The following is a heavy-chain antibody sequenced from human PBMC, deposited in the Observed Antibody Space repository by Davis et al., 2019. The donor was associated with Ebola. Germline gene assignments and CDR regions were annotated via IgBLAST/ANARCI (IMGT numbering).Heavy chain of an antibody. CDR2: ISYDGSNK. CDR3: AKDRYYDSSGLT. V-gene: IGHV3-30*18. CDR1: GFTFSSYG. Sequence: GESLKISCAASGFTFSSYGMHWVRQAPGKGLEWVAVISYDGSNKYYADSVKGRFTISRDNSKNTLYLQMNSLRAEDTAVYYCAKDRYYDSSGLTWGQGTLVTVSS. D-gene: IGHD3-22*01. J-gene: IGHJ5*02.